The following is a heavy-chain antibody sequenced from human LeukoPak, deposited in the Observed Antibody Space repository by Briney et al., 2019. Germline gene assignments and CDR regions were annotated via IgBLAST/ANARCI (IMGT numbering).Heavy chain of an antibody. CDR2: ISYDGSNK. CDR1: GFTFSSYA. J-gene: IGHJ5*02. D-gene: IGHD2-15*01. CDR3: ARDYRRSGGPNWFDP. V-gene: IGHV3-30-3*01. Sequence: QPGRSLRLSCAASGFTFSSYAMHWVRQAPGKGLEWVAVISYDGSNKYYADSVKGRFTISRDNSKNTLYLQMNSLRAEDTAVYYCARDYRRSGGPNWFDPSGQGTLVTVSS.